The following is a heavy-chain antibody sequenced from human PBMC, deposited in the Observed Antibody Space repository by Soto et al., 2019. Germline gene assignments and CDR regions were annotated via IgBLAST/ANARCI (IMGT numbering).Heavy chain of an antibody. J-gene: IGHJ4*02. CDR1: GFIFTSYI. V-gene: IGHV3-30*01. D-gene: IGHD3-16*01. CDR3: ARDKALLFDCHFDS. CDR2: VSYDGSKK. Sequence: VQLVESGGGVVQPRRSLRLSRAASGFIFTSYIVHWDRQAPGKGLEWVASVSYDGSKKHYADSVKGRFSISRDNSKNTVYLQMNSLRTEDTAVYYCARDKALLFDCHFDSWGQGTLVTVSS.